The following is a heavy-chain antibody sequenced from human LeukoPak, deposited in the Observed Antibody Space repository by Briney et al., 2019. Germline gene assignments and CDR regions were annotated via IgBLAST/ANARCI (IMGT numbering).Heavy chain of an antibody. CDR2: INPSGGST. CDR1: GYTFTSYY. Sequence: ASVKVSCKASGYTFTSYYMHWVRQAPGQGLEWMGIINPSGGSTSYAQKFQGRVTMTRDTSTSTVYMELSSLRSEDRAVYYCARDLLSSSSWSDWFDPWGQGTLVTVSS. J-gene: IGHJ5*02. D-gene: IGHD6-13*01. V-gene: IGHV1-46*01. CDR3: ARDLLSSSSWSDWFDP.